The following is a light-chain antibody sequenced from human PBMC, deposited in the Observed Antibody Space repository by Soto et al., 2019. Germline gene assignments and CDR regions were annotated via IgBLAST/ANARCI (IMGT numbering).Light chain of an antibody. CDR1: QGIRND. CDR3: QQSYTTPFT. J-gene: IGKJ3*01. Sequence: IQMTQSPSSLSASVGDRVTITCRASQGIRNDLGWYQQRPGKAPKLLIYAASTLQTGAPSRFGGSGSATDFTLTISSLQPEDFATYYCQQSYTTPFTFGPGTKVDIK. CDR2: AAS. V-gene: IGKV1-39*01.